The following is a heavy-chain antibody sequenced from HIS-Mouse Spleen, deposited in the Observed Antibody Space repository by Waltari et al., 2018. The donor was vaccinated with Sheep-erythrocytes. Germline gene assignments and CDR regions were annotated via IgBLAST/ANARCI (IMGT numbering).Heavy chain of an antibody. V-gene: IGHV3-21*01. CDR2: IPSSSSYI. Sequence: PSCAASGSTFSRHSINWVRQAPGKGPEWVSFIPSSSSYIYYADSVKGRFTISRDNAKNSLYLQMNSLRAEDTAVYYCARVASGATFDYWGQGTLVTVSS. D-gene: IGHD1-26*01. CDR1: GSTFSRHS. J-gene: IGHJ4*02. CDR3: ARVASGATFDY.